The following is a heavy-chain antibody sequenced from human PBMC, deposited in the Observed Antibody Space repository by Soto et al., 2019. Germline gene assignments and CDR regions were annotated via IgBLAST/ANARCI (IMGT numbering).Heavy chain of an antibody. J-gene: IGHJ5*02. Sequence: ASVKVSCKASGYTFTGYYMHWVRQAPGQGLEWMGWINPNSGGTNYAQKFQGWVPMTRDTSISTAYMELSRLRSDDTAVYYCARDDYIWGSYSPWGQGTLVTVSS. CDR2: INPNSGGT. CDR3: ARDDYIWGSYSP. CDR1: GYTFTGYY. D-gene: IGHD3-16*01. V-gene: IGHV1-2*04.